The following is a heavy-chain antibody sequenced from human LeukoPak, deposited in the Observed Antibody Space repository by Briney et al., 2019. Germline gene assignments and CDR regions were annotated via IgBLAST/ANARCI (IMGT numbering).Heavy chain of an antibody. CDR2: MNDSGST. CDR1: GGSFSGHY. Sequence: SETLSLTCAVYGGSFSGHYWSWIRQPPGKGLEWIGEMNDSGSTNYKPSLKSRVTILVDTSKNQFSLKLSSVTAADTAVYYCAREGAAAGHLDYWGQGTLVTVFS. V-gene: IGHV4-34*01. CDR3: AREGAAAGHLDY. D-gene: IGHD6-13*01. J-gene: IGHJ4*02.